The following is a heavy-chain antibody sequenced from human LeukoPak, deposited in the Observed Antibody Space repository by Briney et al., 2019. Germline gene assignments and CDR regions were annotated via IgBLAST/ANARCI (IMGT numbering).Heavy chain of an antibody. D-gene: IGHD4-23*01. CDR3: ARYGGNFDY. CDR2: IYYSGST. CDR1: GGSFSSYD. J-gene: IGHJ4*02. V-gene: IGHV4-59*01. Sequence: SETLSLTCTVSGGSFSSYDWSWMRQPPGKGLEWIGYIYYSGSTNYNPSLKSRVTISVDTSKNQFSLKLSHVTAADTAVYYCARYGGNFDYWGQGTLVTVSS.